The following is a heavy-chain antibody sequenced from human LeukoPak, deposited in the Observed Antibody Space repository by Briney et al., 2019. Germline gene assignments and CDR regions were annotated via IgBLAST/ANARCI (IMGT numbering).Heavy chain of an antibody. Sequence: SVKVSSKASGYTFTGYYMHWVRQAPGQGLEWVGLVNPNNGGTKYAQKFQGRVTMTRDTSVSTAYMELSRLRSDDTAVYYCARDSRVTNGDYWGQGTLVTVSS. CDR3: ARDSRVTNGDY. V-gene: IGHV1-2*02. D-gene: IGHD3-10*01. CDR2: VNPNNGGT. J-gene: IGHJ4*02. CDR1: GYTFTGYY.